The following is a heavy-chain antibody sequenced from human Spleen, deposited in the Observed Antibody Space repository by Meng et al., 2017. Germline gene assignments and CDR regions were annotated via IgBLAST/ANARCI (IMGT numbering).Heavy chain of an antibody. CDR1: GGSFSGYY. J-gene: IGHJ4*02. CDR2: INHSGST. D-gene: IGHD2-21*01. V-gene: IGHV4-34*01. CDR3: AREGRSHQVGVSVY. Sequence: VQLQQWGAGLLNPSETLSLTCAVYGGSFSGYYWSWIRQPPGKGLEWIGEINHSGSTNYNPSLKSRVTISVDTSKNQFSLKLRFVTAADTAVYYCAREGRSHQVGVSVYWGQGNLVTVSS.